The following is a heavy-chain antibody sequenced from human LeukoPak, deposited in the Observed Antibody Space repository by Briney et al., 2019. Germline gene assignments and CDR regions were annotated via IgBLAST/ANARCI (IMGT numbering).Heavy chain of an antibody. V-gene: IGHV3-53*01. CDR2: IYSGGST. CDR1: GFTFSSYW. J-gene: IGHJ4*02. D-gene: IGHD3-10*01. Sequence: GGSLRLSCAASGFTFSSYWMSWVRQAPGKGLEWVSVIYSGGSTYYADSVKGRFTISRDNSKNTLYLQMNSLRAEDTTVYYCARGTYGSGSDYWGQGTLVTVSS. CDR3: ARGTYGSGSDY.